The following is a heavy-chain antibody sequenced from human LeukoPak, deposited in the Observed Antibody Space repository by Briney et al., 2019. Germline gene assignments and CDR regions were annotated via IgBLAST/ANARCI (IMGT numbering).Heavy chain of an antibody. CDR1: GDSISSYY. V-gene: IGHV4-4*07. CDR3: ARGPPPDFDY. Sequence: SETLSLTCTVSGDSISSYYWSWVRQPAGKGLEWIGRIHPSGSINYNPSLKSRVTLSVDMSKNQFSLKLSSVTAADTAVYYCARGPPPDFDYWGRGTLVTVSS. J-gene: IGHJ4*02. CDR2: IHPSGSI.